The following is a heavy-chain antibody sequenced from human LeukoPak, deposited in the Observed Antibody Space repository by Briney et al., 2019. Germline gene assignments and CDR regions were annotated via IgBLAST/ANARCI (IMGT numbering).Heavy chain of an antibody. V-gene: IGHV3-21*01. CDR2: ISSSSSYI. CDR3: ARIESGYYTFDY. Sequence: PGGSPRLSCAASGFTFSSYSMNWVRQAPGKGLEWVSSISSSSSYIYYADSVKGRFTISRDNAKNSLYLQMNSLRAEDTAVYYCARIESGYYTFDYWGQGTLVTVSS. J-gene: IGHJ4*02. CDR1: GFTFSSYS. D-gene: IGHD3-3*01.